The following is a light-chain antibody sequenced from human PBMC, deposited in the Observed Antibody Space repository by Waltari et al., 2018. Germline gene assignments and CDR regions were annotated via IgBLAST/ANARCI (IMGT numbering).Light chain of an antibody. CDR2: DAS. V-gene: IGKV3-11*01. CDR1: QNVDNY. Sequence: EIVLTQSPGTVSLSPGERATLSCRASQNVDNYVAWYQQRPGQTPKLLIYDASSRATGVPARFSGSGSGTDFTLTISGLEPEDFAVYYCQQRSSLLPVTFGGGTKVEI. J-gene: IGKJ4*01. CDR3: QQRSSLLPVT.